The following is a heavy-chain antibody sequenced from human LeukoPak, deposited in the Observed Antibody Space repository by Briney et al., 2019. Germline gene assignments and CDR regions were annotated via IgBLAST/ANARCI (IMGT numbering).Heavy chain of an antibody. V-gene: IGHV1-18*01. CDR1: GYTFTSYG. D-gene: IGHD4-11*01. CDR3: ARPPYSLPDFDY. J-gene: IGHJ4*02. CDR2: ISAYNGNT. Sequence: ASVKVSCKASGYTFTSYGISWVRQAPGQGLEWMGWISAYNGNTNYAQKLQGRITMTTDISTSTAYMELRSLRSDDTAVYYCARPPYSLPDFDYWGQGTLVTVSS.